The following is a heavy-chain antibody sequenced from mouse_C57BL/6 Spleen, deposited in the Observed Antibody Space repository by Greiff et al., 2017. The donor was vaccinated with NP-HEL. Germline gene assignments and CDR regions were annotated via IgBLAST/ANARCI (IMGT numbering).Heavy chain of an antibody. CDR1: GFSLTSYG. CDR2: IWSDGST. Sequence: QVQLKESGPGLVAPSQSLSITCTVSGFSLTSYGVHWVRQPPGKGLEWLVVIWSDGSTTYNSALKSRLSISKDNSKSQVFLKMNSLQTDDTAMYYCARGRLRRDYYAMDYWGQGTSVTVSS. CDR3: ARGRLRRDYYAMDY. V-gene: IGHV2-6*03. D-gene: IGHD2-4*01. J-gene: IGHJ4*01.